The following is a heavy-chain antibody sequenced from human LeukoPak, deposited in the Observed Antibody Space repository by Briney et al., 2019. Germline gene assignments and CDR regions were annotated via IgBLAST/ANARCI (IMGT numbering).Heavy chain of an antibody. CDR3: ASFRARPFSFDP. J-gene: IGHJ5*02. CDR1: GYTFTGYY. CDR2: IIPIFGTA. V-gene: IGHV1-69*06. D-gene: IGHD6-6*01. Sequence: SVKVSCKASGYTFTGYYMHWVRQAPGQGLEWMGGIIPIFGTANYAQKFQGRVTITADKSTSTAYMELSSLRSEDTAVYYCASFRARPFSFDPWGQGTLVTVSS.